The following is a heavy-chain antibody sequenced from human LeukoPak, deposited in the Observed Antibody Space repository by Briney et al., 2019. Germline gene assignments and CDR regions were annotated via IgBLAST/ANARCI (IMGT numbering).Heavy chain of an antibody. CDR3: ARGSDSGRLYHDH. Sequence: ASVKVSCKASGGTFSSYAITWVRQAPGQGLEWMGWINTNTGNPTYAQGFTGRFVFSLDTSVSTAYLQISSLKAEDTAVYYCARGSDSGRLYHDHWGQGTLVTVSS. V-gene: IGHV7-4-1*02. CDR2: INTNTGNP. D-gene: IGHD3-10*01. J-gene: IGHJ4*02. CDR1: GGTFSSYA.